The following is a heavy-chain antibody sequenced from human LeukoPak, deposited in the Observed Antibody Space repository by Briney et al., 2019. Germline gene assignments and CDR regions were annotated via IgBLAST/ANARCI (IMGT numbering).Heavy chain of an antibody. CDR2: IYYSGSA. V-gene: IGHV4-31*11. CDR3: ARVNYGSATKEDY. Sequence: SETLSLTCAVSGGSISSGGYSWSWIRQPPGKGLEWIGYIYYSGSAYYNPSLKSRVTISVDTSENQFSLKLSSVTAADTAVYYCARVNYGSATKEDYWGQGTLVTVSS. CDR1: GGSISSGGYS. D-gene: IGHD3-10*01. J-gene: IGHJ4*02.